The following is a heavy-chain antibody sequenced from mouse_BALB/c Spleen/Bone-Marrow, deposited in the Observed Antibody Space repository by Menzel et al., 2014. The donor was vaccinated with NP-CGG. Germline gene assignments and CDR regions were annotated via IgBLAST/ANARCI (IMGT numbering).Heavy chain of an antibody. CDR2: ILPGRGST. CDR1: GYTFSSYW. J-gene: IGHJ4*01. D-gene: IGHD1-1*01. CDR3: ARWDTTAMDY. V-gene: IGHV1-9*01. Sequence: VQLQQSGAELMKPGASVKISCKATGYTFSSYWTEWVKQRPGHGLEWIGEILPGRGSTNYNEKFKGKATFTSDTSSNTAYMQLSSLTSEDSAVYYCARWDTTAMDYWGQGTSVTVSS.